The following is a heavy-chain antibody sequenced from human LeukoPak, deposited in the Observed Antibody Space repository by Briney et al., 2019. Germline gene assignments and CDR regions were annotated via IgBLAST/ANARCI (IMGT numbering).Heavy chain of an antibody. CDR3: ATRGY. CDR1: GGSISSDY. Sequence: SETLSLTCTVSGGSISSDYWQWIRQPPGKGLEWVGYIYNSGNNHYNSSLKSRVTISIDTSKNQFSLKLASVTAADTAVYYCATRGYWGLGTLVAVSS. J-gene: IGHJ4*02. D-gene: IGHD3-10*01. V-gene: IGHV4-59*08. CDR2: IYNSGNN.